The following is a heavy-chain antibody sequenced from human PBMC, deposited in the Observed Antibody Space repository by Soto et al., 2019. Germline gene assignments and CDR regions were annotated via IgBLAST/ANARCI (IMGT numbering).Heavy chain of an antibody. CDR2: ITSSGGAT. CDR3: ARGDCKTSCYIGF. Sequence: GGSLRLSCAASGFGFSNYEMNWVRQAPGKGLEWVSYITSSGGATMYADSVKGRFTISRDNAKDSLYLQMNSLRVEDTAVYYCARGDCKTSCYIGFWGQGALVTVSS. CDR1: GFGFSNYE. D-gene: IGHD2-2*02. V-gene: IGHV3-48*03. J-gene: IGHJ4*02.